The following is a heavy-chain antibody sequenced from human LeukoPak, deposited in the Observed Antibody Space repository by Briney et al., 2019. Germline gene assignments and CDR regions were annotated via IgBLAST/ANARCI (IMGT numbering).Heavy chain of an antibody. V-gene: IGHV4-59*01. CDR3: AREVDRAFGVGGADYSTSEETAWFDP. D-gene: IGHD3-3*01. J-gene: IGHJ5*02. CDR1: GGSISSYY. CDR2: IYYSGST. Sequence: SETLSLTCTVSGGSISSYYWSWIRQPPGKGLEWIGYIYYSGSTNYNPSLKSRVTISVDTSKNQFSLKLSSVTAADTAVYYCAREVDRAFGVGGADYSTSEETAWFDPWGQGTLVTVSS.